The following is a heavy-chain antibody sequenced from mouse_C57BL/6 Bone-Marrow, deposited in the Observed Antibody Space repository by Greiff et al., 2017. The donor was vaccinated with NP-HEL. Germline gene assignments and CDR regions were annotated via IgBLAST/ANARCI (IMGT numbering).Heavy chain of an antibody. CDR1: GFTFSDFY. V-gene: IGHV7-1*01. CDR3: ARDVPYYYGSSYWYFDV. D-gene: IGHD1-1*01. J-gene: IGHJ1*03. CDR2: SRNKANDYTT. Sequence: EVKLMESGGGLVQSGRSLRLSCATSGFTFSDFYMEWVRQAPGKGLEWIAASRNKANDYTTEYSASVKGRFIVSRDTSQSILYLQMNALRAEDTAIYYCARDVPYYYGSSYWYFDVWGTGTTVTVSS.